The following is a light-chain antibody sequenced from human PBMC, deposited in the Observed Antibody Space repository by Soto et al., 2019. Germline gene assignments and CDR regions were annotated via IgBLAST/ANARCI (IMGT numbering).Light chain of an antibody. J-gene: IGLJ2*01. V-gene: IGLV1-40*01. CDR1: GSNIGAGND. Sequence: QSVRTQPASVSGVPGEGGPISNTGSGSNIGAGNDAQWYQHLPGLAPKLLIFANNNRPSGVPDRFSGSKSGASASLAITGPQAEDEADYYCQSYDNSLHVVFGGGTKVTVL. CDR3: QSYDNSLHVV. CDR2: ANN.